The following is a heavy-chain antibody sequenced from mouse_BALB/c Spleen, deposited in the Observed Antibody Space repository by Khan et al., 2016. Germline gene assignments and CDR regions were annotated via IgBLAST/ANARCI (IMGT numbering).Heavy chain of an antibody. CDR2: ILPGSGYS. CDR1: GYTFSNYW. Sequence: QIQLVQSGAEPMKPGASVKISCKATGYTFSNYWIEWVKQRPGHGLEWIGDILPGSGYSNSNENFKGKATFTADASSNTAYMQLISLTSEDSAVYFCARAWYSMDYWGQGTSVTVSS. V-gene: IGHV1-9*01. CDR3: ARAWYSMDY. J-gene: IGHJ4*01.